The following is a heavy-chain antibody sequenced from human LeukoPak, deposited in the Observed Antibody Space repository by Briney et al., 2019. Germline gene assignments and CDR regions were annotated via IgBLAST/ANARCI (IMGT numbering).Heavy chain of an antibody. CDR3: ARLDYDSSGYYYGFDP. D-gene: IGHD3-22*01. CDR1: GFTSSSYE. V-gene: IGHV3-48*03. Sequence: GGSLRLSCAASGFTSSSYEMNWVRQAPGKGLEWVSYISSSGSTIYYADSVKGRFTISRDNAKNSLYLQMNSLRAEDTAVYYCARLDYDSSGYYYGFDPWGQGTLVTVSS. J-gene: IGHJ5*02. CDR2: ISSSGSTI.